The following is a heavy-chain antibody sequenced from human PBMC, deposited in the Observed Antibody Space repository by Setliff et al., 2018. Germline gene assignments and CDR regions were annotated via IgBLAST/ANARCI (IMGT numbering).Heavy chain of an antibody. CDR3: ARISASSSHFDY. CDR2: IDWDDDK. CDR1: GFSLNTSGMR. J-gene: IGHJ4*02. D-gene: IGHD6-13*01. Sequence: SGPTLVNPTQTLTLTCTFSGFSLNTSGMRVSWIRQPPGKALEWLARIDWDDDKFYSTSLKTRLTISKDTSKKQVVLTMTNMDPVDTATYYCARISASSSHFDYWGPGTLVTVSS. V-gene: IGHV2-70*04.